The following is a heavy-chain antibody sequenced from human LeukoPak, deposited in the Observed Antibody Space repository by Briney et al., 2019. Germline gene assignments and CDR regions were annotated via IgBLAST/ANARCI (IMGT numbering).Heavy chain of an antibody. V-gene: IGHV3-9*01. CDR1: GFTFDDYA. CDR2: ISWNSGSI. Sequence: GGSLRLSCAASGFTFDDYAMHWVRQAPGKGLEWVSGISWNSGSIGYADSVKGRFTISRDNAKNSLYLQMNSLRAEDTAVYYCARDNGPSGNDYWGQGTLVTVSS. D-gene: IGHD6-19*01. J-gene: IGHJ4*02. CDR3: ARDNGPSGNDY.